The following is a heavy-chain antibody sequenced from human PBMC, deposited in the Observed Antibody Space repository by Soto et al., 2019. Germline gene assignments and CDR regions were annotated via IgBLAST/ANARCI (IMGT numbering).Heavy chain of an antibody. D-gene: IGHD1-20*01. Sequence: GESLKISCKGSGYSFINYWIGWVRQMPGKGLEWMGIIYPGDSDTRYSPSFQGQVTISADKSISTAYLQWSSLKASDSAIYYCARSRIIGSTWTFDYWGQGTLVTVSS. CDR3: ARSRIIGSTWTFDY. CDR2: IYPGDSDT. CDR1: GYSFINYW. J-gene: IGHJ4*02. V-gene: IGHV5-51*01.